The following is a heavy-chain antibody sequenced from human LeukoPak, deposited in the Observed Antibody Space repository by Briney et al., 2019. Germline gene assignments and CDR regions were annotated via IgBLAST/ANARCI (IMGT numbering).Heavy chain of an antibody. CDR3: ARGRVSSSTWYSTYYYFFYMDF. V-gene: IGHV4-61*03. D-gene: IGHD4-11*01. J-gene: IGHJ6*03. CDR2: VDHTGST. Sequence: PSETLSLTCTVSGGSISSSSYYWTWIRQPPGKGLEWIGYVDHTGSTKFNPSLNGRVSISRDTSKNFFSLRLRSVTAAGTAVYFCARGRVSSSTWYSTYYYFFYMDFWGKGTTVTVSS. CDR1: GGSISSSSYY.